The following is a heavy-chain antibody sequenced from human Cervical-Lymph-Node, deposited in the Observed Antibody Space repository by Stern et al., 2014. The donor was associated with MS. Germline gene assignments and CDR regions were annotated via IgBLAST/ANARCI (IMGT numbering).Heavy chain of an antibody. CDR3: ALSSETSDRWYSLGYDL. J-gene: IGHJ5*02. D-gene: IGHD6-13*01. V-gene: IGHV1-69*01. CDR1: GGTFSKFP. Sequence: VQLEQSGAEVKKPGSSVKVSCKASGGTFSKFPSSWVRKAPGQGLEWMGGIFPVCGTPTYAQEFRGRVTITANVSTSTVYMELSSLRSDDTAFYYCALSSETSDRWYSLGYDLWGQGTLVTVSS. CDR2: IFPVCGTP.